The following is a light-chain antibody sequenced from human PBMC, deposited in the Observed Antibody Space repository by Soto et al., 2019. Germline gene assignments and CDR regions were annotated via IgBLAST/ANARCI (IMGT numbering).Light chain of an antibody. CDR3: CSYAGSSTYV. CDR2: EGS. CDR1: SSDVGTYNL. Sequence: QSALTQPASVSGSPGQSITISCTGTSSDVGTYNLVSWYQQHPDKAPKLMIYEGSKRPSGVSNRLSGSKSGNTASLTISGLQAEDEADYYCCSYAGSSTYVFGTGTKLIVL. V-gene: IGLV2-23*01. J-gene: IGLJ1*01.